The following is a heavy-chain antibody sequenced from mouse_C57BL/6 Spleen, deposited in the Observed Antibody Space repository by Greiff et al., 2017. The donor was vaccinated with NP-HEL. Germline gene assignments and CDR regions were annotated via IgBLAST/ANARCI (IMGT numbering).Heavy chain of an antibody. V-gene: IGHV14-2*01. CDR2: IDPEDGET. CDR3: ARDSSGYVYFDY. J-gene: IGHJ2*01. CDR1: GFNIKDSY. Sequence: VQLKESGAELVKPGASVKLSCTASGFNIKDSYMHWVKQRTEQGLEWIGRIDPEDGETKYAPKFQGKATITADTSSNTAYLQRSSLTSEDTAVYYCARDSSGYVYFDYWGQGTTLTVSS. D-gene: IGHD3-2*02.